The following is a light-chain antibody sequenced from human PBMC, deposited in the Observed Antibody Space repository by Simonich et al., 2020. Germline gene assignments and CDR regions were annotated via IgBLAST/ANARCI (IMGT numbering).Light chain of an antibody. Sequence: EIVMTQSPATLSVSPGERATLSCRAGQSVSSNLAWYQQNPGQAPRLLIYGASTRATGIPARFSGSGSGTEFTLTISSMQSEDFAVYYCQQYNNWPGTFGQGTKVEIK. J-gene: IGKJ1*01. CDR3: QQYNNWPGT. V-gene: IGKV3-15*01. CDR2: GAS. CDR1: QSVSSN.